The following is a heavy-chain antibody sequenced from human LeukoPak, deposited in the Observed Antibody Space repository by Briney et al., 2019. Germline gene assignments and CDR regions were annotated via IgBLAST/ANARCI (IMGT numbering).Heavy chain of an antibody. CDR1: GYTFTSYG. CDR2: ISAYNGNT. D-gene: IGHD3-22*01. Sequence: ASVEVSCKASGYTFTSYGISWVRQAPGQGLEWMGWISAYNGNTNYAQKLQGRVTMTTDTSTSTAYMELRSLRSDDTAVYYCARDSSGYYYGWFDPWGQGTLVTVSS. V-gene: IGHV1-18*01. J-gene: IGHJ5*02. CDR3: ARDSSGYYYGWFDP.